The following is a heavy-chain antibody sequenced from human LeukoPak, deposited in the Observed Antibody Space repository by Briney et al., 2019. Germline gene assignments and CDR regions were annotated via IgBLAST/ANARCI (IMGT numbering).Heavy chain of an antibody. CDR1: GGSVSSYY. CDR2: FSYSGNT. V-gene: IGHV4-59*02. D-gene: IGHD5-12*01. Sequence: SETLSLTCTVSGGSVSSYYWSWIRQPPGKGLEWIGYFSYSGNTNYNPSLKSRVTISVDTSKNQFSLKLRSVTAADTAIYYCARGPLDSGYTYFDYWGQGTLVSVAS. CDR3: ARGPLDSGYTYFDY. J-gene: IGHJ4*02.